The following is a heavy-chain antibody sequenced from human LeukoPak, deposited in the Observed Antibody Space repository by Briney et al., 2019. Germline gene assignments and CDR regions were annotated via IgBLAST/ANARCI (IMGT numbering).Heavy chain of an antibody. V-gene: IGHV3-7*01. J-gene: IGHJ3*02. Sequence: GGSLRLSCAASGFTFSSYWMSWVRQAPGKGLEWVANIKQDGSEKYYVDSVKGRFTISRDNAKNSLYLQMNSLRAEDTAVYYCARDGAAYCGGDCFAFDIWGQGTMVTVSS. CDR1: GFTFSSYW. CDR2: IKQDGSEK. D-gene: IGHD2-21*02. CDR3: ARDGAAYCGGDCFAFDI.